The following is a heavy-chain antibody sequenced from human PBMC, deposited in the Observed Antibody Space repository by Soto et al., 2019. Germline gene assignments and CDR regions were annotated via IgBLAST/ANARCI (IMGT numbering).Heavy chain of an antibody. D-gene: IGHD3-22*01. CDR2: IFYSGGT. Sequence: SETLSLTCTVSGGSIGSSSFHWGWIRQPPGKGLEWIGSIFYSGGTFYTPSLKSRVTMSVDTSNNQFSLKLSSVTAADTAVYYCARQASGYYYGWFDPWGQGTLVTVSS. J-gene: IGHJ5*02. V-gene: IGHV4-39*01. CDR1: GGSIGSSSFH. CDR3: ARQASGYYYGWFDP.